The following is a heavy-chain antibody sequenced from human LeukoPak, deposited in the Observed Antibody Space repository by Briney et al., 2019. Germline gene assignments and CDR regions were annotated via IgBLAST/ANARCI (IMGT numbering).Heavy chain of an antibody. CDR1: GYTFTGYY. CDR2: INPNSGGT. Sequence: ASVKVSCKASGYTFTGYYMHWVRQAPGQGLEWMGWINPNSGGTNYAQKFQGRVTMTRDTSISTAYMELSRRRSDDTAVYYCARAFYYDSSGSWPGYWGQGTLVTVSS. CDR3: ARAFYYDSSGSWPGY. V-gene: IGHV1-2*02. D-gene: IGHD3-22*01. J-gene: IGHJ4*02.